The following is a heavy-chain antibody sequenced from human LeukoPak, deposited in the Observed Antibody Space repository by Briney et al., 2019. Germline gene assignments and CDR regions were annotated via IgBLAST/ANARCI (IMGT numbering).Heavy chain of an antibody. J-gene: IGHJ4*02. CDR1: GFTFSSYG. Sequence: GRSLRLPCAASGFTFSSYGMHWVRQAPGKGLEWVAMIWYDGSNKYYADSVKGRFTISRDNSKNTLYLQMNSLRAEDTAVYYCARDLGGNADYWGQGTLVTVSS. V-gene: IGHV3-33*01. CDR2: IWYDGSNK. CDR3: ARDLGGNADY. D-gene: IGHD4-23*01.